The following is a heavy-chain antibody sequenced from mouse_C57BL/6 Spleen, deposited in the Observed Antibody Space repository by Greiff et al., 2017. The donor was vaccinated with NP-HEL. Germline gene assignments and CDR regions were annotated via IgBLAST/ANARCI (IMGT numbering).Heavy chain of an antibody. CDR1: GYTFTSYW. CDR2: IDPSDSYT. CDR3: ARDPYYYGSSPYAMDY. V-gene: IGHV1-59*01. Sequence: QVQLQQPGAELVRPGTSVKLSCKASGYTFTSYWMHWVKQRPGQGLEWIGVIDPSDSYTNYNQKFKGKATLTVDTSSSTAYMQLSSLTSEDSAVYYCARDPYYYGSSPYAMDYWGQGTSVTVSS. J-gene: IGHJ4*01. D-gene: IGHD1-1*01.